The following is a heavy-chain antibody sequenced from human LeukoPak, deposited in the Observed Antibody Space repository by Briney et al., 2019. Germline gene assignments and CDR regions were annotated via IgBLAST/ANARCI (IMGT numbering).Heavy chain of an antibody. CDR1: GDSISSSTYY. V-gene: IGHV4-39*01. Sequence: SETLSLTCTVSGDSISSSTYYWGGIRQPPGKGLEWIGSIDYSGGTYYNPSLKSRLTIFVDTSKNQFSLKLSSVTAADTAVAYCATRRSGCYGVGDYWGQGNLVTVSS. CDR2: IDYSGGT. CDR3: ATRRSGCYGVGDY. D-gene: IGHD6-19*01. J-gene: IGHJ4*02.